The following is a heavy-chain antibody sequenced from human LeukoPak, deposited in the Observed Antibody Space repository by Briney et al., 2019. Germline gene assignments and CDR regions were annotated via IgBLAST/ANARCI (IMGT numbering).Heavy chain of an antibody. V-gene: IGHV4-34*01. J-gene: IGHJ4*02. CDR3: ARGPWDYRFGELLPIDY. CDR2: INHSGST. Sequence: SETLSLTCAVYGGSFSGYYWSWIRQPPGKGLEWIGEINHSGSTNYNPSLKSRVTISVDTSKNQFSLKLSSVTAADTAVYYCARGPWDYRFGELLPIDYWGQGTLVTVSS. D-gene: IGHD3-10*01. CDR1: GGSFSGYY.